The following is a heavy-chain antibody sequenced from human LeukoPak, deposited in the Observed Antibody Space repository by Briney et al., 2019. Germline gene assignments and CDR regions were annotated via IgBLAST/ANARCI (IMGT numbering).Heavy chain of an antibody. D-gene: IGHD3-3*01. CDR3: ARCRDYDFWSGSAVDY. Sequence: GGSLRLSCAASGFIFSSYAMHWVRQAPGKGLEWVAVISYDGTNTDYADSVKGRFTISRDNSKNALYLQMNSLRAEGTAVYYCARCRDYDFWSGSAVDYWGQGTLVTVSS. CDR2: ISYDGTNT. V-gene: IGHV3-30-3*01. J-gene: IGHJ4*02. CDR1: GFIFSSYA.